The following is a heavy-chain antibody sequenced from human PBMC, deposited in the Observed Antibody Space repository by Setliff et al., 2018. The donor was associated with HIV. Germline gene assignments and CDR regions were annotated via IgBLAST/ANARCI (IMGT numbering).Heavy chain of an antibody. CDR3: ARDSTFFYGSGTSYNVVY. Sequence: SVKVSCKASGGSFSNYPISWVRQAPGQGLEWMGGIVPLVGTPNYAQKFQGRLTITADKSTRAAYLELSRLSYEDTAVYWCARDSTFFYGSGTSYNVVYWGQGTLVTVSS. CDR2: IVPLVGTP. D-gene: IGHD3-10*01. CDR1: GGSFSNYP. J-gene: IGHJ4*02. V-gene: IGHV1-69*06.